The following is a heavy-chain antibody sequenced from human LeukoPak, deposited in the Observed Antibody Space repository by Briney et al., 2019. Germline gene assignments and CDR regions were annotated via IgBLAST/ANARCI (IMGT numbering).Heavy chain of an antibody. CDR1: GGSISSGDYY. V-gene: IGHV4-30-4*01. J-gene: IGHJ4*02. CDR2: IYYSGST. D-gene: IGHD5-12*01. CDR3: ARQSGYDFPADY. Sequence: SETLSLTCTVSGGSISSGDYYWSWLRQPPGKGLEWIGYIYYSGSTYYNPSLKSRVTISVDTSRNQFSLKLSSVTAADTAVYYCARQSGYDFPADYWGQGTLVTVSS.